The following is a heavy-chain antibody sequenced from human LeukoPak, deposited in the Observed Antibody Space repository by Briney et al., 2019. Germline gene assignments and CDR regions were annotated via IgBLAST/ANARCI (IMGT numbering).Heavy chain of an antibody. CDR1: GGSISSYY. Sequence: SETLSLTCTVSGGSISSYYWSWIRQPAGKGLEWIGRIYTSGSTNYNPSLKSRITMSVDTSKNQFSLKLSSVTAADTAVYYCAREVHWWGAYYYGMDVWGQGTTVTVSS. J-gene: IGHJ6*02. V-gene: IGHV4-4*07. CDR2: IYTSGST. CDR3: AREVHWWGAYYYGMDV. D-gene: IGHD2-8*02.